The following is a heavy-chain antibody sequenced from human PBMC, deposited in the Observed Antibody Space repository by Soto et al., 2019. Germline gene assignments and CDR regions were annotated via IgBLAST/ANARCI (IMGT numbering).Heavy chain of an antibody. CDR2: ISGSGSTT. Sequence: EVQLLESGGGLVQPGGSLRLSCAASGLTFSGYGMSWVRQAPGTGLEWVSAISGSGSTTYYADSVKGRFTISRDDSKNILFLQMNSLRAADSAVYYCVTRSRGLQTSPPRLASWGPGTLVTVSS. V-gene: IGHV3-23*01. J-gene: IGHJ5*02. CDR3: VTRSRGLQTSPPRLAS. D-gene: IGHD4-4*01. CDR1: GLTFSGYG.